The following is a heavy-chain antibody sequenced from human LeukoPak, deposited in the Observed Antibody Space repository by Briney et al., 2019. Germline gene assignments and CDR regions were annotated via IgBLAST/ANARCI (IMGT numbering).Heavy chain of an antibody. CDR1: GFTFSEYY. V-gene: IGHV3-11*06. CDR3: ARGLLAISLDFDY. Sequence: GGALRLSCAAPGFTFSEYYISWIRQAPGKGLEWGSYISSSSSYTNYADSVKGRFTISRDNAKNSLYLQMNSLRAEDTAVYYCARGLLAISLDFDYWGQGTLVTVSS. J-gene: IGHJ4*02. D-gene: IGHD3-22*01. CDR2: ISSSSSYT.